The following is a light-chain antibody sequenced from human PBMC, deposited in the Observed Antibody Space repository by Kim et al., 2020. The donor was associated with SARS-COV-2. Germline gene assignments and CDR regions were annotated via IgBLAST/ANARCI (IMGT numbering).Light chain of an antibody. V-gene: IGLV3-21*01. CDR1: DIGTKS. J-gene: IGLJ3*02. CDR3: QVWDSTGDQAWV. CDR2: HDS. Sequence: SYELTQSPSVSVAPRKTARITCGGNDIGTKSVQWYQQRPGQAPILVMSHDSDRPSGIPERFSGSNSGNTATLTISRAEAGDEADYYCQVWDSTGDQAWVFGGGTKLTVL.